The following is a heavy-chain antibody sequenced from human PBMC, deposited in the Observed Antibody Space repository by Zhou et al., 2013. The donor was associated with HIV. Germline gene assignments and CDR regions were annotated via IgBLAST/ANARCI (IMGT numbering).Heavy chain of an antibody. CDR1: GGTFSSYA. V-gene: IGHV1-69*04. J-gene: IGHJ5*02. Sequence: QVQLVQSGAEVKKPGSSVKVSCKASGGTFSSYAISWVRQAPGQGLEWMGRIIPILGIANYAQKFQGRVTITADKSTSTAYMELSSLRSEDTAVYYCARHSRDGYNFDDWGQGTLVTVSS. CDR3: ARHSRDGYNFDD. CDR2: IIPILGIA. D-gene: IGHD5-12*01.